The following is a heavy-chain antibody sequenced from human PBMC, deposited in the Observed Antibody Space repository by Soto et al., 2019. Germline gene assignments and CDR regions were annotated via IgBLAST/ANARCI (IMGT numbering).Heavy chain of an antibody. CDR1: GFTFSSYA. CDR3: VLYRFGEFGWYFDY. Sequence: GGSLRLSCAASGFTFSSYAMSWVRQAPGKGLEWVSAISGSGGSTYYADSVKGRFTISRDNSKNTLYLQMNSLRAEDTAVYYCVLYRFGEFGWYFDYWGQGTLVTVSS. D-gene: IGHD3-10*01. J-gene: IGHJ4*02. CDR2: ISGSGGST. V-gene: IGHV3-23*01.